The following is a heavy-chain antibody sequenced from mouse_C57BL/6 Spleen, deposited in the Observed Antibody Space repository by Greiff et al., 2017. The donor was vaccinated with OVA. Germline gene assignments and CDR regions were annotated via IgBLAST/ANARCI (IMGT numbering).Heavy chain of an antibody. V-gene: IGHV1-80*01. D-gene: IGHD1-1*01. CDR2: IYPGDGDT. CDR1: GYAFSSYW. J-gene: IGHJ4*01. Sequence: QVQLQQSGAELVKPGASVKISCKASGYAFSSYWMNWVKQRPGKGLEGIGQIYPGDGDTNYNGKFKGKATLTADKSSSTAYMQLSSLTSEDSAVYFCARSVITTVVGDYYAMDYWGQGTSVTVSS. CDR3: ARSVITTVVGDYYAMDY.